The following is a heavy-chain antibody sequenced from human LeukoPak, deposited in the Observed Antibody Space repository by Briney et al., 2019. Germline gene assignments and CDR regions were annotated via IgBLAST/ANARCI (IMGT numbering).Heavy chain of an antibody. J-gene: IGHJ4*02. D-gene: IGHD1-26*01. CDR1: GFTFSDYW. Sequence: GGSLRLSCAASGFTFSDYWMTWFRQAPGKGPERVASIEQDGSDIQYVDFVKGRFTTSRDNGRNSVYLQMNSLRVEDTAVYYCARVTAWGYFDYWGQGTLVSVSS. CDR2: IEQDGSDI. CDR3: ARVTAWGYFDY. V-gene: IGHV3-7*01.